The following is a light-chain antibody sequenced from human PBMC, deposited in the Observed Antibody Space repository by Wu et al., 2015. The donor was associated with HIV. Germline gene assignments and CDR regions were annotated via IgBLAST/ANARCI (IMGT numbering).Light chain of an antibody. Sequence: EIVMTQAPATLSVSPGERATLSCRASQSVRSNLAWYQQKPGQAPRLLMYGASKRATDIPARFSGSGSGTEFTLTISSLQSEDVAVYYCQQYDNWPRRTFGQGTKVE. CDR2: GAS. CDR1: QSVRSN. J-gene: IGKJ1*01. CDR3: QQYDNWPRRT. V-gene: IGKV3-15*01.